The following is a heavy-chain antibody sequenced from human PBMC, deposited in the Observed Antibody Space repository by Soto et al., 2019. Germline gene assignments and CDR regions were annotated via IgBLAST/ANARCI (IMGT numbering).Heavy chain of an antibody. D-gene: IGHD3-9*01. Sequence: GESLKISCTGSGYSFTSYWIGWVRQMPGKGLEWMGIIYPGDSDTRYSPSFQGQVTISADKSISTAYLQWSSLKASDTAMYYCARLSYYDILTGYYGLHYFDYWGQGTLVTVSS. CDR2: IYPGDSDT. CDR3: ARLSYYDILTGYYGLHYFDY. V-gene: IGHV5-51*01. CDR1: GYSFTSYW. J-gene: IGHJ4*02.